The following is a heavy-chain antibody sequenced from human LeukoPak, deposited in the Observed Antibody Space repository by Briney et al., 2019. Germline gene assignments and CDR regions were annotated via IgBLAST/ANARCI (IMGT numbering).Heavy chain of an antibody. D-gene: IGHD3-22*01. Sequence: SETLSLTRTVSGGSISSYYWSWIRQPAGKGLEWIGRIYTSGSTNYNPSLKSRVTMSVDTSKNQFSLRLSSVTAADTAVYYCARDQTYYDSSGYSLYAFDIWGQGTMVTVSS. CDR2: IYTSGST. J-gene: IGHJ3*02. CDR1: GGSISSYY. CDR3: ARDQTYYDSSGYSLYAFDI. V-gene: IGHV4-4*07.